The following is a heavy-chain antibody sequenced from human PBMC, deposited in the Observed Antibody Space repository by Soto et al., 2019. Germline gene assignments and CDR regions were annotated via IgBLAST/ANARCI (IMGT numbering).Heavy chain of an antibody. V-gene: IGHV3-74*01. CDR3: AAELYSGGRCCSFDI. D-gene: IGHD2-15*01. J-gene: IGHJ3*02. Sequence: GGSLRLSCAASGFTFSDYWMHWVRQAPGKGLVWVSRIKNDGSSTNYADSVKGRFTISRDNAKNTLYLQMNSLRSEDTAIYYCAAELYSGGRCCSFDIWGQGTMVTVSS. CDR2: IKNDGSST. CDR1: GFTFSDYW.